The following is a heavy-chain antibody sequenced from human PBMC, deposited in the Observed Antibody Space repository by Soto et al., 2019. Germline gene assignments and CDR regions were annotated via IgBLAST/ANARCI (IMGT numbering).Heavy chain of an antibody. CDR2: IYYSGST. CDR1: GGSISSSSYY. D-gene: IGHD3-22*01. J-gene: IGHJ5*02. V-gene: IGHV4-39*01. Sequence: SETLSLTCTVSGGSISSSSYYWGWIRQPPGKGLEWIGSIYYSGSTYYNPSLKSRVTISVDTSKNQFSLKLSSVTAADTAVYYCARRDSRGIGWFDPWGQGTLVT. CDR3: ARRDSRGIGWFDP.